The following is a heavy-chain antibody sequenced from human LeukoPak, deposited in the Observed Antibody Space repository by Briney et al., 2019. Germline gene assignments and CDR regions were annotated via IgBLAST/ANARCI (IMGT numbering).Heavy chain of an antibody. CDR2: VYYSGAT. CDR1: GGSISSSTYS. V-gene: IGHV4-31*11. J-gene: IGHJ4*02. D-gene: IGHD3-3*01. CDR3: ASTTIFGPYFDY. Sequence: SETLSLTCAVSGGSISSSTYSWNWIRQHPGKGLEWIGYVYYSGATYYNPSLKSRITVSVGTSKNQFSLKLSSVSAADTAVYYCASTTIFGPYFDYWGQGTLVTVSS.